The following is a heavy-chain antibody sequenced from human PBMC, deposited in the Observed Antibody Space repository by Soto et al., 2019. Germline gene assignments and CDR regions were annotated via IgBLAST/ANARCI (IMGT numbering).Heavy chain of an antibody. CDR2: MNPNSGNT. D-gene: IGHD3-9*01. CDR3: ARGLRYSDWASVGWFDP. J-gene: IGHJ5*02. V-gene: IGHV1-8*01. CDR1: GYTLTSYD. Sequence: QVQLVQSGAEVKKPGASVKVSCKASGYTLTSYDINWVRQATGQGLEWMGWMNPNSGNTGYAQKFQGRVTLTRTTSISTAYMELSSLRSEDTAVYYCARGLRYSDWASVGWFDPWGQGTLVTVSS.